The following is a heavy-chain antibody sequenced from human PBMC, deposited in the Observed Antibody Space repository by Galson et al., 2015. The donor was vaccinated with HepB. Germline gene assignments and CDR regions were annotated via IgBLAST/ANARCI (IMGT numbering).Heavy chain of an antibody. CDR1: GFTVSSNY. Sequence: SLRLSCAASGFTVSSNYMSWVRQAPGKGLEWVSVIYSGGSTYYADSVKGRFTISRDSSKNTLCLQMNSLRAEDTAVYYCARWLATIFGRGYAFDIWGQGTMVTVSS. J-gene: IGHJ3*02. CDR3: ARWLATIFGRGYAFDI. CDR2: IYSGGST. D-gene: IGHD3-3*01. V-gene: IGHV3-66*02.